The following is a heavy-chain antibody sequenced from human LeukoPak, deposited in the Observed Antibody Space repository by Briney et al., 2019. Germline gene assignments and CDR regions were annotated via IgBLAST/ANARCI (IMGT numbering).Heavy chain of an antibody. CDR2: IYHSGST. J-gene: IGHJ4*02. V-gene: IGHV4-30-2*01. D-gene: IGHD3-22*01. CDR3: ARGGSGRPYYYDSSGPMYYFDY. CDR1: GGSISSGGYY. Sequence: PSQTLSLTCTVSGGSISSGGYYWSWIRQPPGKGLEWIGYIYHSGSTYYNPSLKSRVTISVDRSKNQFSLKLSSVTAADTAVYYCARGGSGRPYYYDSSGPMYYFDYWGQGTLVTVSS.